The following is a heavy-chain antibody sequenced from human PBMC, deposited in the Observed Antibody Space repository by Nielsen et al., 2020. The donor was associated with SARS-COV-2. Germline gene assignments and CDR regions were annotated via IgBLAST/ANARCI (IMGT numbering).Heavy chain of an antibody. D-gene: IGHD6-6*01. CDR3: AKVPSGAARPRGYFDY. CDR1: GFTFSDYY. V-gene: IGHV3-11*05. CDR2: ISSSSSYT. Sequence: GESLKISCAASGFTFSDYYMSWIRQAPGKGLEWVSYISSSSSYTNYADSVKGRFTISRDNAKNSLYLQMNSLRAEDTAVYYCAKVPSGAARPRGYFDYWGQGTLVTVSS. J-gene: IGHJ4*02.